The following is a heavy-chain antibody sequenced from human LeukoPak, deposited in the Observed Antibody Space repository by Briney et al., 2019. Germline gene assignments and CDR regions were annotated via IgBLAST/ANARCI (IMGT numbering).Heavy chain of an antibody. Sequence: GGSLRLSCAVSGFTFSNYRMSWVRQAPGKGLEWVANIKDDGSEKNYMDSVKGRFTISRDNAKNSLYLQMNSLRAEDTAVYYCASTRHGTGSYPDLDYYGMDVWGQGTTVTVSS. V-gene: IGHV3-7*03. D-gene: IGHD3-10*01. CDR3: ASTRHGTGSYPDLDYYGMDV. CDR2: IKDDGSEK. J-gene: IGHJ6*02. CDR1: GFTFSNYR.